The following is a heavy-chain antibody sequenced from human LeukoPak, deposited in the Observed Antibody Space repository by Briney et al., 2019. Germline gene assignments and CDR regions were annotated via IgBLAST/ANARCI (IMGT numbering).Heavy chain of an antibody. CDR1: GYTFTSYD. Sequence: ASVKVSCKASGYTFTSYDINWVRQATGQGLEWMGWMNPNSGNTGYAQKFQGRVTITRNTSISTAYMELSSLRSDDTAVYYCARDRGSDIVVVPGWFDPWGQGTLVTVSS. CDR3: ARDRGSDIVVVPGWFDP. V-gene: IGHV1-8*03. J-gene: IGHJ5*02. D-gene: IGHD2-2*01. CDR2: MNPNSGNT.